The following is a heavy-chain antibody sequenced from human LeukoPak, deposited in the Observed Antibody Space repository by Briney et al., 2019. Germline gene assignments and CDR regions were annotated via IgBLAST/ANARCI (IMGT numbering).Heavy chain of an antibody. V-gene: IGHV1-2*02. CDR1: GYTFTGYY. Sequence: GASVKVSCKASGYTFTGYYMHWVRQAPGQGLEWIGWINPNSGGTNYAQKFQGRVTMTRDTSISTAYMELSRLRSDDTAVYYCARSSLGMVRGVIIRGSSGWYGYWGQGTLVTVSS. CDR2: INPNSGGT. D-gene: IGHD3-10*01. J-gene: IGHJ4*02. CDR3: ARSSLGMVRGVIIRGSSGWYGY.